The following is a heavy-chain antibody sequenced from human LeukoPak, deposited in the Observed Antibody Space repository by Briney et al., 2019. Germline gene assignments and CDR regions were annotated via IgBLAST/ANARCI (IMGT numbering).Heavy chain of an antibody. J-gene: IGHJ5*02. V-gene: IGHV4-59*01. Sequence: PSETLSLTCTVSGGSISSYYWSWIRQPPGKGPGGIGYIYYSGSTNYNPSLKSRVTLSVDTSKTQFSLQLSSVSAADTAVYYCARGIVVVPAAIRRWWFDPWGQGTLVTVSS. CDR3: ARGIVVVPAAIRRWWFDP. CDR1: GGSISSYY. CDR2: IYYSGST. D-gene: IGHD2-2*02.